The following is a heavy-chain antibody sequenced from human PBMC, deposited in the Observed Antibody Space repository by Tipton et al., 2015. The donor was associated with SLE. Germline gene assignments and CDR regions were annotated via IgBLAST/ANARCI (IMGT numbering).Heavy chain of an antibody. CDR3: ARAIEMATIY. V-gene: IGHV3-48*04. CDR1: GFTFSSYS. Sequence: GSLRLSCAASGFTFSSYSMNWVRQAPGKGLEWVSYISSSGSTIYYADSVKGRFTISRDNAKNSLYLQMNSLRAEDTAVYYCARAIEMATIYWGQGTLVTVSS. D-gene: IGHD5-24*01. J-gene: IGHJ4*02. CDR2: ISSSGSTI.